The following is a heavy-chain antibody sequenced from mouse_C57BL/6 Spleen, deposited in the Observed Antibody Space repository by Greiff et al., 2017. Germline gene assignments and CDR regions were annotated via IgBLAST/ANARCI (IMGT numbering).Heavy chain of an antibody. J-gene: IGHJ1*03. Sequence: VQLKQSVAELVRPGASVKLSCTASGFNIKNTYMHWVKQRPEQGLEWIGRIDPANGNTKYAPKFQGKATITADTSSNTAYLQLSSLTSEDTAIYYCAGSNYGAHWYFDVWGTGTTVTVSS. CDR1: GFNIKNTY. CDR3: AGSNYGAHWYFDV. V-gene: IGHV14-3*01. D-gene: IGHD2-5*01. CDR2: IDPANGNT.